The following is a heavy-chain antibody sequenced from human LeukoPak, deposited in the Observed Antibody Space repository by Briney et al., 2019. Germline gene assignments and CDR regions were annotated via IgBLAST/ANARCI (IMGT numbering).Heavy chain of an antibody. J-gene: IGHJ4*02. CDR1: GYIFSGYY. CDR2: INPKTGGT. D-gene: IGHD3-22*01. Sequence: GASVKVSCKASGYIFSGYYLHWVRQAPGQGLEWMGWINPKTGGTSFAQKFQGRVTLTRDTSINTAYMDLSNLRSDDTAVYYCARETDYERSSYYRYVVDYWGQGTLVTVSS. V-gene: IGHV1-2*02. CDR3: ARETDYERSSYYRYVVDY.